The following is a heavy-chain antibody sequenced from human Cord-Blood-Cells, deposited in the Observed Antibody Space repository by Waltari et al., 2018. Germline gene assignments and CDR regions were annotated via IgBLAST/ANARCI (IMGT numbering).Heavy chain of an antibody. V-gene: IGHV4-34*01. Sequence: QVQLQQWGAGLLKASETMSLNSVVHGGSFSGQYWSWISQPPGKGLEWIGEINHSGSTNYNPSLKSRVTISVDTSKNQFSLKLSSVTAADTAVYYCARGPKVELRYFQHWGQGTLVTVSS. CDR1: GGSFSGQY. CDR3: ARGPKVELRYFQH. CDR2: INHSGST. D-gene: IGHD1-7*01. J-gene: IGHJ1*01.